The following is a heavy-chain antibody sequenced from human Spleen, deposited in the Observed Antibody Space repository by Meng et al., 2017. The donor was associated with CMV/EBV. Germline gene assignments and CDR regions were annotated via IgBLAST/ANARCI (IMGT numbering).Heavy chain of an antibody. D-gene: IGHD3-3*02. J-gene: IGHJ6*02. CDR3: ARRGSIRGNSFYGMDV. V-gene: IGHV5-51*01. CDR1: GYTFINYW. CDR2: IYPEDSDT. Sequence: KVSCKVSGYTFINYWIAWVRQMPGKGLELMGIIYPEDSDTRYSPSFQGQVTISVDKSISTAFLQWNSLKASDTATYYCARRGSIRGNSFYGMDVWGQGTTVTVSS.